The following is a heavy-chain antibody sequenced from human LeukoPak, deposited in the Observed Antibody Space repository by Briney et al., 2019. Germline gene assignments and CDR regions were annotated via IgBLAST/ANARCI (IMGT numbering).Heavy chain of an antibody. D-gene: IGHD3-10*01. CDR3: ARVGMVRGLYGMDV. CDR2: IYYSGST. CDR1: GGSISSYY. Sequence: SETLSLTCTVSGGSISSYYWSWIRQPPGKGLEWVGYIYYSGSTNYNPSLKSRVTISVDTSKNQFSLKPSSVTAADTAVYYCARVGMVRGLYGMDVWGQGTTVTVSS. J-gene: IGHJ6*02. V-gene: IGHV4-59*01.